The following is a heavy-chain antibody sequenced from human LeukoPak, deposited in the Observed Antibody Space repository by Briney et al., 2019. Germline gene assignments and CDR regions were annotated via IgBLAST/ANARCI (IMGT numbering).Heavy chain of an antibody. D-gene: IGHD3-22*01. J-gene: IGHJ5*02. Sequence: SETLSLTCTVYGGSISSGGYYWSWIRQHPGKGLEWIGYIYYSGSTYYNPSLKSRVTISVDTSKNQFSLKLSSVTAADTAVYYCATTDYYDSSGYRTFDPWGQGTLVTVSS. CDR2: IYYSGST. CDR1: GGSISSGGYY. CDR3: ATTDYYDSSGYRTFDP. V-gene: IGHV4-31*03.